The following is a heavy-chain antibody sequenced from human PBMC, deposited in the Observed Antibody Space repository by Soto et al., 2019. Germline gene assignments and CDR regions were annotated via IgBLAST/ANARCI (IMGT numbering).Heavy chain of an antibody. Sequence: PGGSLRLSCAASGFTFRSYGMHWVRQAPGKGLEWVAVISYDGSNKYYADSVKGRFTISRDNSKNTLYLQMSSLRAEDTAVYYCARGIAVADIWGQGTMVTVSS. CDR3: ARGIAVADI. J-gene: IGHJ3*02. V-gene: IGHV3-30*03. CDR1: GFTFRSYG. CDR2: ISYDGSNK. D-gene: IGHD6-19*01.